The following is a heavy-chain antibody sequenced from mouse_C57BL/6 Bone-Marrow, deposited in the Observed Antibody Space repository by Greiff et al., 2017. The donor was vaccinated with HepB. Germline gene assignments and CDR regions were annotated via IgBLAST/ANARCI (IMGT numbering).Heavy chain of an antibody. CDR1: GIDFSRYW. CDR2: INPDSSTI. J-gene: IGHJ1*03. V-gene: IGHV4-1*01. D-gene: IGHD1-1*01. Sequence: PAAGIDFSRYWMSWVRRAPGKGLEWIGEINPDSSTINYAPSLKDKFIISRDNAKNTLYLQMSKVRSEDTALYYCARRGFYGSSFYWYFDVWGTGTTVTVSS. CDR3: ARRGFYGSSFYWYFDV.